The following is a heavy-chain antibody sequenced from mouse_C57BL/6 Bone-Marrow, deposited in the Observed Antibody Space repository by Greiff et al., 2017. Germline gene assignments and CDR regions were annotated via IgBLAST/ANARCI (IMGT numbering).Heavy chain of an antibody. J-gene: IGHJ1*03. CDR1: GYTFTDYN. CDR2: INPNNSGT. D-gene: IGHD1-1*01. Sequence: EVQLQQSGPELVKPGASVKIPCKASGYTFTDYNMDWVKQSHGKSLEWIGDINPNNSGTIYNQKFKGKATLTVDKSSSTAYMELRSLTSEDTAVYYCAITTVVDWYFDVWGTGTTVTVSS. CDR3: AITTVVDWYFDV. V-gene: IGHV1-18*01.